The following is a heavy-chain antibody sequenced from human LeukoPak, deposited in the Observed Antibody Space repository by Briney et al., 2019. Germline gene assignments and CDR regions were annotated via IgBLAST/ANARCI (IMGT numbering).Heavy chain of an antibody. CDR1: GGSISSSSYY. D-gene: IGHD3-22*01. CDR3: ARGGGPIYYDSSPNYYYYYYMDV. V-gene: IGHV4-39*07. CDR2: IYYSGST. Sequence: PSETLSLTCTVSGGSISSSSYYWGWIRQPPGKGLEWIGSIYYSGSTYYNPSLKSRVTISVDTSKNQFSLKLSSVTAADTAVYYCARGGGPIYYDSSPNYYYYYYMDVWGKGTTVTVSS. J-gene: IGHJ6*03.